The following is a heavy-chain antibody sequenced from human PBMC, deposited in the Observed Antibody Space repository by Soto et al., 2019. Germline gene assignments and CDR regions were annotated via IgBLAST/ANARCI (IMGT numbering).Heavy chain of an antibody. Sequence: SETLSLTCTVSGGSISSSSYYWGWIRQPPGKGLEWIGSIYYSGSTYYNPSLKSRVTISVDTSKNQFSLKLSSVTAADTAVYYCAGTVLQWLLSSHYYYGMDVWGQGTTVTVSS. D-gene: IGHD3-3*01. CDR2: IYYSGST. CDR3: AGTVLQWLLSSHYYYGMDV. J-gene: IGHJ6*02. V-gene: IGHV4-39*01. CDR1: GGSISSSSYY.